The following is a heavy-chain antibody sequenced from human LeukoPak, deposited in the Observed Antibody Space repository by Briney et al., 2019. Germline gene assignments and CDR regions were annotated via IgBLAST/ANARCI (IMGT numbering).Heavy chain of an antibody. CDR3: AREGENTVVTYDAFDI. CDR1: GDSDSSNSAA. D-gene: IGHD4-23*01. CDR2: TYYRSKWYN. V-gene: IGHV6-1*01. Sequence: SQTLSLTCAISGDSDSSNSAAWNWIRQSPSRGLEWLGRTYYRSKWYNDYAVSVKSRITINPDTSKNQFSLQLNSVTPEDTAVYYCAREGENTVVTYDAFDIWGQGTMVTVSS. J-gene: IGHJ3*02.